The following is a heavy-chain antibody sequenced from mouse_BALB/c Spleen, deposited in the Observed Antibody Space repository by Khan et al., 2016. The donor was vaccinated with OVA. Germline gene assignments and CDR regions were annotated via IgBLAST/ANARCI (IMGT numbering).Heavy chain of an antibody. J-gene: IGHJ4*01. V-gene: IGHV2-6-1*01. Sequence: QIQLVQSGPGLVAPSQSLSITCTISGFSLTNYGVHWVRQPPGKGLEWLGVIWTDGSTTYNSALKSRLTITKDNSKSQVFLKMNSLQTDDTAIYFCARQPYYHYNVMDYWSQGTSVTVSS. D-gene: IGHD2-4*01. CDR1: GFSLTNYG. CDR2: IWTDGST. CDR3: ARQPYYHYNVMDY.